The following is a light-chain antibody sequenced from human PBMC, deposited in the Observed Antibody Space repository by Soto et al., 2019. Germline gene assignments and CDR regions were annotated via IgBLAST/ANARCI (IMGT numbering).Light chain of an antibody. CDR1: QSISSN. CDR2: AAS. Sequence: DIQMTRSPSSLSASVGDRVTITCRASQSISSNLNWYQQKPGKAPKLLIYAASSLQSGVPSRFSGSGSGTEFTLTISSLQPDDFATYYCQQLNSYPITLRQRTPLEIK. CDR3: QQLNSYPIT. V-gene: IGKV1-17*01. J-gene: IGKJ5*01.